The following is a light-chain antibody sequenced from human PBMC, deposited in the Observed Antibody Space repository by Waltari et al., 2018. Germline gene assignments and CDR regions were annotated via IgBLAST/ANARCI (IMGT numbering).Light chain of an antibody. J-gene: IGLJ2*01. V-gene: IGLV1-51*01. CDR3: ATWDNSLTDVV. CDR1: RSNLGNYY. Sequence: QSVLTQPPSVSAAPGQKVTISCPGSRSNLGNYYVSWYHQLPGAAPKLLIYDNNKRPSGIPDRFSASKSGTSATLGITGLQIGDEADYYCATWDNSLTDVVFGGGTKLTVL. CDR2: DNN.